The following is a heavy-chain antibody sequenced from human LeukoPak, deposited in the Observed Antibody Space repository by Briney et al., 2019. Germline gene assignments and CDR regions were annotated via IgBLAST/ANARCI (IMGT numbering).Heavy chain of an antibody. CDR2: INPNSGGT. CDR3: ARKGYSYGYYCYYYMDV. Sequence: ASVKVSCKASGYTFTGYYMHWVRQAPGQGLEWMGRINPNSGGTNYAQKFQGRVTMTRDTSISTAYMELSRLRSDDTAVYYCARKGYSYGYYCYYYMDVWGKGTTVTVPS. V-gene: IGHV1-2*06. J-gene: IGHJ6*03. CDR1: GYTFTGYY. D-gene: IGHD5-18*01.